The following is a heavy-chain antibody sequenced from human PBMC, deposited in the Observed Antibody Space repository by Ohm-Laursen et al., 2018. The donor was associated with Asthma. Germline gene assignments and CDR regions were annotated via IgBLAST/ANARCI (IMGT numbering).Heavy chain of an antibody. V-gene: IGHV3-23*01. Sequence: SLRLSCSASGFTFSSYAMSWVRQAPGKGLEWVSAISGSGVSTYYADSVKGRFTISRDNSKNTLYLQMNSLRAEDTAVYYCARRHCSSTSCYEAYYYYGMDVWGQGTTVTVSS. CDR3: ARRHCSSTSCYEAYYYYGMDV. J-gene: IGHJ6*02. D-gene: IGHD2-2*01. CDR2: ISGSGVST. CDR1: GFTFSSYA.